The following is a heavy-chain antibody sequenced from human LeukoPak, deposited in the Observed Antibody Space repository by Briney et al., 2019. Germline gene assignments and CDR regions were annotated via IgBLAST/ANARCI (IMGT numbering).Heavy chain of an antibody. CDR1: GGSISSGSYY. V-gene: IGHV4-61*02. CDR3: ASSTTAYYYYYYGMDV. J-gene: IGHJ6*02. Sequence: SQTLSLTRTVSGGSISSGSYYWSWIRQPAGKGLEWIGRIYTSGSTNYNPSLKSRVTISVDTSKNQFSLKLSSVTAADTAAYYCASSTTAYYYYYYGMDVWGQGTTVTVSS. D-gene: IGHD4-17*01. CDR2: IYTSGST.